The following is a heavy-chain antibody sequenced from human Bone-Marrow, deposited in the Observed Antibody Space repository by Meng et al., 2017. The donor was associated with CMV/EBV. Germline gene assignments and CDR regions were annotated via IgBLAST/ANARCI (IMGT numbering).Heavy chain of an antibody. CDR1: GFSFRSYW. Sequence: GESLKISCAASGFSFRSYWMSWVRQAPGKGLQWVATIKQDGSEKYYVDSVKGRFTVFRDNAKNSLYLQMSSLRAEDTALYYCTRDLENGYASSIKQYWGQGTRVTVSS. V-gene: IGHV3-7*01. J-gene: IGHJ1*01. CDR2: IKQDGSEK. D-gene: IGHD3-16*01. CDR3: TRDLENGYASSIKQY.